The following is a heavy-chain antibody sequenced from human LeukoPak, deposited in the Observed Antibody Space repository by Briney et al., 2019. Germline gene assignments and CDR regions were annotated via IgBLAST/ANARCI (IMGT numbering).Heavy chain of an antibody. D-gene: IGHD3-10*01. J-gene: IGHJ4*02. V-gene: IGHV3-48*03. CDR3: ARESPGGY. CDR1: GFTFGTYE. CDR2: ISGTGNAI. Sequence: GGSLRLSCAASGFTFGTYEMNWFRQAPGRGLEWVSYISGTGNAIYYADSVKGRFTISRDNAKDSLYLQMNSVRVEDTAVYYCARESPGGYWGQGTLVTVSS.